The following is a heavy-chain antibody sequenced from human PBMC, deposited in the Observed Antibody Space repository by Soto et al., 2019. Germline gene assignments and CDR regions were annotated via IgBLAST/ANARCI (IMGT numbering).Heavy chain of an antibody. D-gene: IGHD4-17*01. CDR1: GFTFSSYG. CDR2: ISYDGSNK. J-gene: IGHJ4*02. V-gene: IGHV3-30*18. CDR3: AKDSLWENDYGDQEDVY. Sequence: QVQLVESGGGVVQPGRSLRLSCAASGFTFSSYGMHWVRQAPGKGLEWVAVISYDGSNKYYADSVKGRFTISRDNSKNTLYLQMNSLRAEDTAVYYCAKDSLWENDYGDQEDVYWGQGTLVTVSS.